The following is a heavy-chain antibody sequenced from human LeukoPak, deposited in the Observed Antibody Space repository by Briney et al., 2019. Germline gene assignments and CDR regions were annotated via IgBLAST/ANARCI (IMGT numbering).Heavy chain of an antibody. CDR1: GGSISSYY. J-gene: IGHJ4*02. D-gene: IGHD2-2*01. CDR3: ARQKWSTSVDY. V-gene: IGHV4-59*08. Sequence: PSETLSLTCTVSGGSISSYYWSWIRQPPGKGLEWIGYIYYSGSTNYNPSLKSRVTISVATSKNQFPLKLSSLTAADTAVYYCARQKWSTSVDYWGQGTLVTVSS. CDR2: IYYSGST.